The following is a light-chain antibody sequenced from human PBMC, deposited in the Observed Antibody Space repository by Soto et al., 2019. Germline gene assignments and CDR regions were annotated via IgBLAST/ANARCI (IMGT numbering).Light chain of an antibody. CDR2: DAY. J-gene: IGKJ1*01. CDR3: LQDYSYPRT. CDR1: QSISSW. V-gene: IGKV1-13*02. Sequence: IQMAPAPSSLSASVGDSVTITCRASQSISSWLALYQQKPGKAPKLLIYDAYSLESGTPSRFSGRRSGTDFTLTITSLQPEDFATYYCLQDYSYPRTFGQGTKVDIK.